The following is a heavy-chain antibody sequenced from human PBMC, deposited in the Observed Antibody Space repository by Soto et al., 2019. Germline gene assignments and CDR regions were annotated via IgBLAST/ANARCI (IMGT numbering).Heavy chain of an antibody. CDR1: GFTFSSYS. Sequence: GGSLRLSCAASGFTFSSYSMNWVRQAPGKGLEWVSSISSSSSYIYYADSVKGRFTTSRDNAKNSLYLQMNSLRAEDTAVYYCARESTDARAFDIWGQGTMVTVSS. CDR3: ARESTDARAFDI. J-gene: IGHJ3*02. CDR2: ISSSSSYI. V-gene: IGHV3-21*01.